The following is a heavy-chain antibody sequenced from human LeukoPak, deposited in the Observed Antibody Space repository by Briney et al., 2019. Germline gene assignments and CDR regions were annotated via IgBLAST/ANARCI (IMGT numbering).Heavy chain of an antibody. V-gene: IGHV1-18*01. J-gene: IGHJ3*02. CDR1: GGTFSSYA. CDR3: ARGVGSAFDI. CDR2: ISAHNGNT. D-gene: IGHD2-15*01. Sequence: RASVKASCKASGGTFSSYAISWVRQAPGQGLEWMGWISAHNGNTDFAQKLQGRVTMTTDTSTSTAYMELRSLRFEDTAVYYCARGVGSAFDIWGQGTTVTVSS.